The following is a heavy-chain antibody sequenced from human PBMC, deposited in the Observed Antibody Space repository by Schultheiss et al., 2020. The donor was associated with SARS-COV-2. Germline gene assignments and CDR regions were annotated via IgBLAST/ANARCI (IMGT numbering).Heavy chain of an antibody. V-gene: IGHV3-66*01. CDR2: IYSGGST. J-gene: IGHJ6*02. CDR1: GFTVSSNY. D-gene: IGHD6-6*01. Sequence: GESLKISCAASGFTVSSNYMSWVRQAPGKGLEWVSVIYSGGSTYYADSVKGRFTISRDNSKNTLYLQMNSLRAEDTAVYYCAREEAARHYYYYGMDVWGQGTTVTVSS. CDR3: AREEAARHYYYYGMDV.